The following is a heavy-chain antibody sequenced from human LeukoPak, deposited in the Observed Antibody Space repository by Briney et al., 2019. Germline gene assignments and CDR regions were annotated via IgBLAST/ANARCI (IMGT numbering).Heavy chain of an antibody. J-gene: IGHJ4*02. CDR2: INPNSGGT. V-gene: IGHV1-2*02. CDR3: AREAEYCSSTSCYNDY. Sequence: GASVNVSCKASGYTFTGYYMHWVRQAPGQGLEWMGWINPNSGGTNYAQKFQGRVTMTRDTSISTAYMELSRLRSDDTAVYYCAREAEYCSSTSCYNDYWGQGTLVTVSS. CDR1: GYTFTGYY. D-gene: IGHD2-2*01.